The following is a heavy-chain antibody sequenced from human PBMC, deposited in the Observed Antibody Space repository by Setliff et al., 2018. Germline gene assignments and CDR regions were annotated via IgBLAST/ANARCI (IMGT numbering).Heavy chain of an antibody. Sequence: PSETLSLTCTVSGGSIRSYYWSWIRQPPGKGLEWIGYIYTSGRTNYNPSLKSRVTISVDTSKNQFTLKVSSVTAADTAVYYCARDPPYCSSTSCRGAFDIWGQGTRVTVS. J-gene: IGHJ3*02. CDR2: IYTSGRT. V-gene: IGHV4-4*08. CDR1: GGSIRSYY. D-gene: IGHD2-2*01. CDR3: ARDPPYCSSTSCRGAFDI.